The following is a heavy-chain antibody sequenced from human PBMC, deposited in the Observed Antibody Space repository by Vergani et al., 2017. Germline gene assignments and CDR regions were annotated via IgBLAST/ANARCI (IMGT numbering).Heavy chain of an antibody. CDR3: ARGYKNRPWAFDI. Sequence: EVQLLESGGGLVQPGGSLRLSCAASGFTFSSYWMSWVRQAPGKGLEWVANIKQDGSEKYYVDSVKGRFTISRDNAKNSLYLQMNSLRAEDTAVYYCARGYKNRPWAFDIWGQGTMVTVSS. D-gene: IGHD5-18*01. CDR2: IKQDGSEK. V-gene: IGHV3-7*04. CDR1: GFTFSSYW. J-gene: IGHJ3*02.